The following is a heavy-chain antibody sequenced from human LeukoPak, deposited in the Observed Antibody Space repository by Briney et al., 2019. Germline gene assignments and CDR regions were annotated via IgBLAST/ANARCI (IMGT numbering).Heavy chain of an antibody. V-gene: IGHV1-46*01. CDR2: INPSDDST. J-gene: IGHJ4*02. CDR1: GYTFTSYY. D-gene: IGHD3-3*01. CDR3: ARPPRLWSGSHSPIDY. Sequence: ASVKVSCKASGYTFTSYYMHWVRQAPGQGLEWMGIINPSDDSTSYAQKFQGRVTMTRDTSTSTVYMELSSLRSEDTAVYYCARPPRLWSGSHSPIDYWGQGTLVTVSS.